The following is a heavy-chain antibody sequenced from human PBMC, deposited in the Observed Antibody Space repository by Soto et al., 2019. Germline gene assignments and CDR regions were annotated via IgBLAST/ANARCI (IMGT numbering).Heavy chain of an antibody. CDR1: GYTFTSYA. CDR2: INAGNGNT. CDR3: ARVRIAVAGFDY. V-gene: IGHV1-3*01. J-gene: IGHJ4*02. D-gene: IGHD6-19*01. Sequence: ASVKVSCKASGYTFTSYAMHWVRQAPGQRPEWMGWINAGNGNTKYSQKFQDRVTISKETSANTAYMELSSLRSEDTAVYFCARVRIAVAGFDYWGQGTKVTVYS.